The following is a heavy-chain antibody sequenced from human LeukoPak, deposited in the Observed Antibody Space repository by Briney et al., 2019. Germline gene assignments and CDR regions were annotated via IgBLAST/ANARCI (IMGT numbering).Heavy chain of an antibody. Sequence: GGSLRLSCAASGFTFRKFWLHWVRQAPGKGLVWVSRINPDDGSTSYADSVKGRFIISRDNAKNSVYLQVDGLRADDTAVYYCARNLWLGERGLFFFDDWGQGTPVTVSS. CDR3: ARNLWLGERGLFFFDD. J-gene: IGHJ4*02. CDR2: INPDDGST. V-gene: IGHV3-74*01. D-gene: IGHD5-12*01. CDR1: GFTFRKFW.